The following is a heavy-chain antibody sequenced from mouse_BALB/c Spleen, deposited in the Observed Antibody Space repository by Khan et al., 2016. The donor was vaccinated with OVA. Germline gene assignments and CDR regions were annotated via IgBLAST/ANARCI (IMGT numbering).Heavy chain of an antibody. CDR1: GLNIKATK. J-gene: IGHJ2*01. CDR3: ARMARK. CDR2: IDPPNGNP. Sequence: VQLKESGAELVKSGATVRWSCKASGLNIKATKMHWRKQWPDQGWEGIGRIDPPNGNPKYDPKFQGKATITADTSANTAYLQLSSLTSEDTAVYYCARMARKWGQGTTLTVSS. V-gene: IGHV14-3*02.